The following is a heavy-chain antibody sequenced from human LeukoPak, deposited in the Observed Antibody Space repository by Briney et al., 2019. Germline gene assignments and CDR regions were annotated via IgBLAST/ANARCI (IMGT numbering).Heavy chain of an antibody. Sequence: SGGSLRLSCAASGFTFSSYAMSWVRQAPGKGLEWVSAISGSGGSKYYAAPVKGRFTIAGENSKNTLYLQMHSLRAEDTGVYYCAKEVTMIVVVTNFDYWGQGTLVTVSS. CDR1: GFTFSSYA. D-gene: IGHD3-22*01. CDR2: ISGSGGSK. J-gene: IGHJ4*02. V-gene: IGHV3-23*01. CDR3: AKEVTMIVVVTNFDY.